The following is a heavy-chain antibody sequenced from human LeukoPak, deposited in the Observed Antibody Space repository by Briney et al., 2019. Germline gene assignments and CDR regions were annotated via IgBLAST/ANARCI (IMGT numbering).Heavy chain of an antibody. D-gene: IGHD4-11*01. J-gene: IGHJ5*01. CDR1: GFSLSTYA. CDR3: AKDRADNSNRFSFDP. V-gene: IGHV3-23*01. CDR2: ISGAGGRT. Sequence: GGSLRLSCAASGFSLSTYAMSWVRQAPGKGPEWVSAISGAGGRTYYADSVKGRFTISRDNCKNTLYLQMDSLRAEDTAVYYCAKDRADNSNRFSFDPWGQGTMVTVSS.